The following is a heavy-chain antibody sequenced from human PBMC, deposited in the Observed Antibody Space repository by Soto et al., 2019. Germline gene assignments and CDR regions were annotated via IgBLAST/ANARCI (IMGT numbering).Heavy chain of an antibody. J-gene: IGHJ2*01. CDR3: ARDYYGGNSRYFDL. D-gene: IGHD2-21*02. V-gene: IGHV3-66*01. CDR1: GFTVSSHY. Sequence: EVQLVESGGGLVQPGGSLRLSCAASGFTVSSHYMSWVSQAPGKGLEWVSVIYSGGSTYYTDSVKGRFTISRDNSKNTLFLQMNSLRAEDTAVYYCARDYYGGNSRYFDLWGRGTLVTVSS. CDR2: IYSGGST.